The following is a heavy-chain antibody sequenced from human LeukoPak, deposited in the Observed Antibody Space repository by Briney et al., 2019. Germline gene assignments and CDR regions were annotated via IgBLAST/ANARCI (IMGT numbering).Heavy chain of an antibody. CDR1: GGSISSYY. D-gene: IGHD5-12*01. CDR3: ARGGGYSGYDFGY. Sequence: SETLSLACTVSGGSISSYYWSWIRQPPGKGLEWIGYIYYSGSTNYNPSLKSRVTISVDTSKNQFSLNLSSVTAADTAVYYCARGGGYSGYDFGYWGQGTLVTVSS. J-gene: IGHJ4*02. V-gene: IGHV4-59*01. CDR2: IYYSGST.